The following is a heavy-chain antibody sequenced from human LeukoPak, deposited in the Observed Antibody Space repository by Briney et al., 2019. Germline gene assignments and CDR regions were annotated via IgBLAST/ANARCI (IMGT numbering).Heavy chain of an antibody. D-gene: IGHD5-24*01. CDR2: ISSSGGST. CDR3: AKDPYGYNSYYFDY. J-gene: IGHJ4*02. V-gene: IGHV3-23*01. Sequence: GGSLRLSCAASGFTFSSYAMSWVRQAPGKGLEWVSAISSSGGSTYYADSVKGRFTISRNNSKNTLYLQMNSLRVEDTAVYYCAKDPYGYNSYYFDYWGQGTLGTVSS. CDR1: GFTFSSYA.